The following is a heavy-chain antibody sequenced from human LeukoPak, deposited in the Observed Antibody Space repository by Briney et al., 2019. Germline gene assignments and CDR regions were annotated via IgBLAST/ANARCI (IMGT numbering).Heavy chain of an antibody. V-gene: IGHV3-21*01. CDR2: ISSSSSYI. Sequence: PGGSLRLSRAASGFTFSSYSMNWVRQAPGKGLEWVSSISSSSSYIYYADSVKGRFTISRDNAKNSLYLQMNSLRAEDTAVYYCASSGYSSGDTDYWGQGTLVTVSS. D-gene: IGHD6-19*01. CDR1: GFTFSSYS. J-gene: IGHJ4*02. CDR3: ASSGYSSGDTDY.